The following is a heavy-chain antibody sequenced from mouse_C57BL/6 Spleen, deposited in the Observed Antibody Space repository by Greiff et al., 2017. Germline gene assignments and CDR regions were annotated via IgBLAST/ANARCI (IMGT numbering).Heavy chain of an antibody. J-gene: IGHJ3*01. CDR2: ISSGGSYT. V-gene: IGHV5-6*01. CDR1: GFTFSSYG. CDR3: ARQVDSSGSAWFAY. Sequence: VVESGGDLVKPGGSLKLSCAASGFTFSSYGMSWVRQTPDKRLEWVATISSGGSYTYYPDSVKGRFTISRDNAKNTLYLQMSSLKSEDTAMYYCARQVDSSGSAWFAYWGQGTLVTVSA. D-gene: IGHD3-2*02.